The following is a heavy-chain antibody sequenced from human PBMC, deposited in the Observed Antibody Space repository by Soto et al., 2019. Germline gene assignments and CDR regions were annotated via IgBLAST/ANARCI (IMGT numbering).Heavy chain of an antibody. J-gene: IGHJ4*02. CDR3: ARDEGVASGN. CDR2: INTANDDT. V-gene: IGHV1-3*04. CDR1: GYTFSSSP. D-gene: IGHD5-12*01. Sequence: QVQLVQSGAEVKKPGASVKVSCRASGYTFSSSPLHWVRQAPGQRPEWMGWINTANDDTKYSQKFQYRVTLTRDTSASTAYMEVSSLTPEDTAVYYCARDEGVASGNWGQGTLVTVSS.